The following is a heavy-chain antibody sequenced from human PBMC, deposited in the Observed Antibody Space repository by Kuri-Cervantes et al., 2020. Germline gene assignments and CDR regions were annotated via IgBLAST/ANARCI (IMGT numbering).Heavy chain of an antibody. CDR1: GGSISSGGYS. D-gene: IGHD2-21*02. V-gene: IGHV4-30-2*01. J-gene: IGHJ3*02. CDR3: ASRGVVTAAFDI. CDR2: IYHSGST. Sequence: SCAVSGGSISSGGYSWSWIRQPPGKGLEWIGYIYHSGSTYYNPCLKSRVTISVDRSKNQFSLKLSSVTAADTAVYYCASRGVVTAAFDIWGQGTMVTVSS.